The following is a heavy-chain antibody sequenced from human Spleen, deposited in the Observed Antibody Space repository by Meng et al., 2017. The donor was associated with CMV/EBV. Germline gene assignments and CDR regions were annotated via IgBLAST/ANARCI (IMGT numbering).Heavy chain of an antibody. CDR1: GASAKTFRNNF. J-gene: IGHJ4*02. Sequence: SDTLSLTCIVHGASAKTFRNNFWTWMRQPPGGRLEWIGEINHSGSATYTPSLKSRVTISVDTSKDQFSLRLTSLTAADTAVYYCARSARGYFLRDQGHYSDSWGQGTLVTVSS. CDR3: ARSARGYFLRDQGHYSDS. D-gene: IGHD5-18*01. V-gene: IGHV4-34*01. CDR2: INHSGSA.